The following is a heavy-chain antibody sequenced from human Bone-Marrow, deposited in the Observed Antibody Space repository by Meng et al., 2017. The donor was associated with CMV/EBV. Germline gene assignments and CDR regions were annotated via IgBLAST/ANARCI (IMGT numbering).Heavy chain of an antibody. CDR2: IYYSGST. Sequence: GSLRLSCTVSGGSISSSSYYWGWIRQPPGKGLEWIGSIYYSGSTYYNPSLKSRVTISVDTSKNQFSLKLSSVTAADTAVYYCARDNAVGATTGFDPWGQGTRVTVSS. CDR3: ARDNAVGATTGFDP. D-gene: IGHD1-26*01. V-gene: IGHV4-39*07. CDR1: GGSISSSSYY. J-gene: IGHJ5*02.